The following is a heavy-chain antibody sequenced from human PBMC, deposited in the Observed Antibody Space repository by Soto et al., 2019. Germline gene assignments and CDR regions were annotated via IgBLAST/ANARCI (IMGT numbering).Heavy chain of an antibody. CDR1: GFTFSSYA. J-gene: IGHJ4*02. V-gene: IGHV3-23*01. CDR3: AKKLGYCSSTSCYAHLDY. Sequence: EVQLLESGGGLVQPGGSLRLSCAASGFTFSSYAMSWVRQAPGKGLEWVSAISGSGGSTYYADSVKGRFTISRDNSKNTLYLQMNSLRAGDTAVYYCAKKLGYCSSTSCYAHLDYWGQGTLVTVSS. CDR2: ISGSGGST. D-gene: IGHD2-2*01.